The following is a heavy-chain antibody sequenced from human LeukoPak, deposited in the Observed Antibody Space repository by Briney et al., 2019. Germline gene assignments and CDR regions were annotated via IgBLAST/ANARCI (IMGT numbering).Heavy chain of an antibody. Sequence: PGGSLRLSCAASGFTFSSYAMSWVRQAPGKGLEWVAVILYDGDSKYFADFVKGRFTISRDNSKKTVSLQLNSLRVEDTGVYYCAKDLDSYGNYPDSWGQGILVTVSS. V-gene: IGHV3-30*18. CDR3: AKDLDSYGNYPDS. D-gene: IGHD3-16*01. CDR1: GFTFSSYA. J-gene: IGHJ4*02. CDR2: ILYDGDSK.